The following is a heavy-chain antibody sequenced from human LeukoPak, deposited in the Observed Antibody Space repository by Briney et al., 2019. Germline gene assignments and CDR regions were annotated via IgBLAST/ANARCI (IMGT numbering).Heavy chain of an antibody. CDR3: ASHSAGSDFWSGYRFDY. V-gene: IGHV4-59*01. Sequence: SETLSLTCTVSGGFISSYYWSWIRQPPGKGLEWIGYIYYSGSTNYNPSLKSRVTISVDTSKNQFSLKLSSVTAADTAVYYCASHSAGSDFWSGYRFDYWGQGTLVTVSS. CDR1: GGFISSYY. CDR2: IYYSGST. D-gene: IGHD3-3*01. J-gene: IGHJ4*02.